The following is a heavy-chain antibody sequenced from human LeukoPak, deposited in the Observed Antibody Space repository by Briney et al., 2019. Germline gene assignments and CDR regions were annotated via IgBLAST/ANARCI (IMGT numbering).Heavy chain of an antibody. CDR1: GFAFSDYV. CDR3: AKAPAAAPDY. J-gene: IGHJ4*02. Sequence: GGSLRLSCAASGFAFSDYVMDWVRQAPGKGLEWVAVISYDGSNKYYADSVKGRFTISRDNSKNTLYLQMNSLRAEDTAVYYCAKAPAAAPDYWGQGTLVTVSS. CDR2: ISYDGSNK. V-gene: IGHV3-30*18. D-gene: IGHD6-13*01.